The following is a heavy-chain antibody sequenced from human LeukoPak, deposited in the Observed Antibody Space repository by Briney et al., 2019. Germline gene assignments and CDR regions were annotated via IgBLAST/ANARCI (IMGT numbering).Heavy chain of an antibody. D-gene: IGHD1-26*01. J-gene: IGHJ2*01. CDR2: IYYTGTT. CDR3: ARGVGAVYWYFDL. CDR1: GDSTNTYF. Sequence: SETLSLTCTISGDSTNTYFWSWIRQPPGKGLEWIGYIYYTGTTNYNPSLKSRVTISVDTSKNQFSLKLTSVTAADTAVYYCARGVGAVYWYFDLWGRGTLVTVSS. V-gene: IGHV4-59*01.